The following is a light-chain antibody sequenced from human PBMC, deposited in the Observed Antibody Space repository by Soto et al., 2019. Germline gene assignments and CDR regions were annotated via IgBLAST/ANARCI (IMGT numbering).Light chain of an antibody. Sequence: SALTQPASVSGSPGQSITISCTGTSSDVGAYNFVSWYQQHPGKAPKLMIYEVSNRPSGVSNRFSGSKSGNTASLTISGLQAEDEADYYCSSYTTITTLVFGGGTQLTVL. CDR1: SSDVGAYNF. CDR3: SSYTTITTLV. J-gene: IGLJ3*02. CDR2: EVS. V-gene: IGLV2-14*01.